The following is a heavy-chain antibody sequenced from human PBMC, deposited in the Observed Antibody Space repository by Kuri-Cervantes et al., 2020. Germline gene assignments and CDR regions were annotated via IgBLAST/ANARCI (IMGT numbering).Heavy chain of an antibody. J-gene: IGHJ4*02. CDR3: ARAGEILTGELEDYYFDY. CDR1: GFMFSDYF. Sequence: GESLKISCAASGFMFSDYFMSWIRQAPGRGLEWVSYISSSGSPIYYADSVKGRFTISRDNAKNSLYLQMNSLRAEDTAVYYCARAGEILTGELEDYYFDYWGQGTLVTVSS. CDR2: ISSSGSPI. D-gene: IGHD3-9*01. V-gene: IGHV3-11*04.